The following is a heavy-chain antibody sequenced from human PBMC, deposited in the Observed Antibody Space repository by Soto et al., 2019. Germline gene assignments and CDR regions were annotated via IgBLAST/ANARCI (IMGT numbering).Heavy chain of an antibody. J-gene: IGHJ6*02. D-gene: IGHD1-7*01. Sequence: QVQLVQSGAEVKKPGSSVKVSCKASGGTFSSYAISWGRQAPGQGLEWMGGIIPIFGTANYAQKFQGRVTITADESTSTAYMELSSLRSEDTAVYYCARASDITGTTPYYYGMDVWGQGTTVTVSS. CDR1: GGTFSSYA. CDR3: ARASDITGTTPYYYGMDV. V-gene: IGHV1-69*12. CDR2: IIPIFGTA.